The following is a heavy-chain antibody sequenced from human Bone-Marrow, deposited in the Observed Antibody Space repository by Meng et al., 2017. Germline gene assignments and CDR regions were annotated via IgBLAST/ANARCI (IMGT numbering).Heavy chain of an antibody. V-gene: IGHV3-33*01. Sequence: GESLKISCAASGFTFSSYGMHWVRQAPGKGLEWVAVIWYDGSNKYYADSVKGRFTISRDNSKNTLYLQMNSLRAGDTAVYYCARDTATVTITSPGYYYYGMDVWGQGTTVTVSS. CDR3: ARDTATVTITSPGYYYYGMDV. CDR1: GFTFSSYG. CDR2: IWYDGSNK. J-gene: IGHJ6*02. D-gene: IGHD4-17*01.